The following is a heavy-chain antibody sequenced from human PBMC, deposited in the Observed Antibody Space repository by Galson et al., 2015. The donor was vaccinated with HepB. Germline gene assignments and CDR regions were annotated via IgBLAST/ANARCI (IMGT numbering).Heavy chain of an antibody. J-gene: IGHJ4*02. CDR2: ISAYNGIT. CDR3: AGGGMATIGGPTFDY. Sequence: SCKASGNTFTTYAINWVRQAPGQGLEWMGWISAYNGITNYAQNLQGKITMTVDTSTSTAYMELRSLRSDDTAVYFCAGGGMATIGGPTFDYWGQGTLVTVSS. V-gene: IGHV1-18*01. D-gene: IGHD5-24*01. CDR1: GNTFTTYA.